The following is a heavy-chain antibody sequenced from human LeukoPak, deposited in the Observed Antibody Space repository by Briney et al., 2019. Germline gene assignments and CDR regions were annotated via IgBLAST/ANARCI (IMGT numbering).Heavy chain of an antibody. CDR2: IYTSGST. Sequence: SETLSLTCTVSGGSISSGSYYWSWIRQPAGKGLEWIGRIYTSGSTNYNLSLKSRVTMSVDTSKNQFSLKLSSVTAADTAVYYCARGVVGLSGLENWGQGTLVTVSS. V-gene: IGHV4-61*02. J-gene: IGHJ4*02. CDR1: GGSISSGSYY. CDR3: ARGVVGLSGLEN. D-gene: IGHD6-19*01.